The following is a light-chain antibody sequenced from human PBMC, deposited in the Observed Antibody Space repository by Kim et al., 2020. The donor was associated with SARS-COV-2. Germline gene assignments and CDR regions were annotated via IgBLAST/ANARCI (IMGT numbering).Light chain of an antibody. CDR2: AVS. CDR3: LSYTSSSTYV. V-gene: IGLV2-18*02. Sequence: QSALTQPPSVSGSPGQSVTISCTGTSGDIGSYNRVSWYQQPPGTAPKVMIYAVSNRPSGVPDRFSGSKSGTTASPTISGLQAEDEADYYCLSYTSSSTYVFGTGTKVTVL. J-gene: IGLJ1*01. CDR1: SGDIGSYNR.